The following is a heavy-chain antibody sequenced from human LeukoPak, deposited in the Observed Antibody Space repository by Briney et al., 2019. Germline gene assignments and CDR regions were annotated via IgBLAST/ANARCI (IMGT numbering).Heavy chain of an antibody. Sequence: GGSLRLSCGASGLTFRNYGMHWVRQAPGKGLEWVAVIWYDGSNTYYADSVKGRFTISRGNYNDTLYLQMNSLRAEDTAMYYCARGGPRGVANFDYWGQGTLVTVSS. D-gene: IGHD2-15*01. J-gene: IGHJ4*02. V-gene: IGHV3-33*01. CDR1: GLTFRNYG. CDR2: IWYDGSNT. CDR3: ARGGPRGVANFDY.